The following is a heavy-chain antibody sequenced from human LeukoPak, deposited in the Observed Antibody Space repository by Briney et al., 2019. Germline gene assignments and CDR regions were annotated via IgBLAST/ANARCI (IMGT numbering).Heavy chain of an antibody. D-gene: IGHD6-13*01. CDR3: ARHGTRNWFDP. V-gene: IGHV4-30-2*01. Sequence: SQTLSLTCTVSGGSISSGGYYWSWIRQPPGKGLEWIGYIYHSGSTYYNPSLKSRVTISVDRSKNQFSLKLSSVTAADTAVYYCARHGTRNWFDPWGQGTLVTVSS. CDR2: IYHSGST. CDR1: GGSISSGGYY. J-gene: IGHJ5*02.